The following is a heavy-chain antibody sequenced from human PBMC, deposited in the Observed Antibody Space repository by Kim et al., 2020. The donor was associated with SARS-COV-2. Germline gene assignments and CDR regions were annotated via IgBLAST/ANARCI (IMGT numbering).Heavy chain of an antibody. CDR1: GYTFTSYG. Sequence: ASVKVSCKASGYTFTSYGISWVRQAPGQGLEWMGWISAYNGNTNYAQKLQGRVTMTTDTSTSTAYMELRSLRSDDTAVYYCAIGYCSSTSCYTPYYYYGMDVWGQGTTVTVSS. J-gene: IGHJ6*02. D-gene: IGHD2-2*02. CDR2: ISAYNGNT. V-gene: IGHV1-18*01. CDR3: AIGYCSSTSCYTPYYYYGMDV.